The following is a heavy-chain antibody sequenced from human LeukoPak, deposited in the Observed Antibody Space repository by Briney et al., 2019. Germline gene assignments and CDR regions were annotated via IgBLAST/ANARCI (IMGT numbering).Heavy chain of an antibody. CDR1: GYTLAELS. Sequence: ASVKVSCKLSGYTLAELSIHWVRQRPGKGLAWMGGFEPEDGETIYAEKFQGRVTMTEDTSTDTAYMELSSLRSDDRAIYYCATGRLRLLEWDFYGMDVWGQGTTVTVSS. D-gene: IGHD3-3*01. CDR2: FEPEDGET. CDR3: ATGRLRLLEWDFYGMDV. J-gene: IGHJ6*02. V-gene: IGHV1-24*01.